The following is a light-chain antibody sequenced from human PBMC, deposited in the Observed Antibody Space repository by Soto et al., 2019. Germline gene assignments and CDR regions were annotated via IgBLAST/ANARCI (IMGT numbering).Light chain of an antibody. CDR2: DVG. CDR3: CSYAGSYTVV. Sequence: QSVLTQPRSVSGSPGQSVTISCTGTTSDVGGYNYVSWYQHHPGKAPKVMIFDVGERPSRVPDRFSGSKSGNTASLTISGLQAEDEADYYCCSYAGSYTVVFGGGTKLTVL. J-gene: IGLJ2*01. CDR1: TSDVGGYNY. V-gene: IGLV2-11*01.